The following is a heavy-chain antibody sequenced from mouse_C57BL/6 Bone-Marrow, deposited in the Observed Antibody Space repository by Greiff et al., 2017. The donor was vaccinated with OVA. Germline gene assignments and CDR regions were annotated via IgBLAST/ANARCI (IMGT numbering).Heavy chain of an antibody. CDR1: GYTFTDYY. CDR3: ARGDYDYLYYFDY. Sequence: VQLQQSGAELVKPGASVKISCKASGYTFTDYYINWVKQRPGQGLEWIGKIGPGSGSTYYNEKFKGKATLTAHRSSSTAYMQLSSLTSEDSAVYFCARGDYDYLYYFDYWGQGTTLTVSS. J-gene: IGHJ2*01. V-gene: IGHV1-77*01. D-gene: IGHD2-4*01. CDR2: IGPGSGST.